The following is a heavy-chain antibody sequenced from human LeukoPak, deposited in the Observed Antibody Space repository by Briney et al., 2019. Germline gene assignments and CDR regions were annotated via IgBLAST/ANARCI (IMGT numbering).Heavy chain of an antibody. Sequence: SGPALVKPTQTLTLTCTFSGFSLSTTEMCVSWIRQPPGKALEWLARIDWDDDKFYTTSLKTRLTISKDTSKDQVVLTMTNMDPADTATYYCARTSRGDYSDNSGYPFFDYWGQGTLVTVSS. CDR3: ARTSRGDYSDNSGYPFFDY. D-gene: IGHD3-22*01. V-gene: IGHV2-70*17. J-gene: IGHJ4*02. CDR1: GFSLSTTEMC. CDR2: IDWDDDK.